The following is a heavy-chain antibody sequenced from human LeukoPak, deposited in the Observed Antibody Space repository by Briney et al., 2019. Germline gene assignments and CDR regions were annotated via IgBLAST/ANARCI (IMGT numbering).Heavy chain of an antibody. CDR3: ARRGPGTGYYFDY. V-gene: IGHV4-39*07. CDR2: IYYSGST. D-gene: IGHD1-1*01. J-gene: IGHJ4*02. CDR1: GGSISSSSYY. Sequence: SETLSLTCTVSGGSISSSSYYWGWIRQPPGKGLEWIGSIYYSGSTYYNPSLKSRVTISVDTSKNQFSLKLSSVTAADTAVYYCARRGPGTGYYFDYWGQGILVTVSS.